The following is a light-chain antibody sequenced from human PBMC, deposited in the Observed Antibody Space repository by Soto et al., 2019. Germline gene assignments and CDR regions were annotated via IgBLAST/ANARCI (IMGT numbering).Light chain of an antibody. CDR2: GAS. Sequence: ENVMTHSPETLSVPPVQSATLSSRVSQSITSNLAWYQQRPGQAPRLLIYGASSRATGIPDRFSGSGSGTDFTLTTSRLEPEDFAVYYCQQYGSSGTFGQGTKVDI. CDR3: QQYGSSGT. CDR1: QSITSN. J-gene: IGKJ1*01. V-gene: IGKV3-20*01.